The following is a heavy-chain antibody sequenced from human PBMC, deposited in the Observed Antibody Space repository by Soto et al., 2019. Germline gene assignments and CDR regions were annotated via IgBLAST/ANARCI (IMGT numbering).Heavy chain of an antibody. D-gene: IGHD2-15*01. CDR2: IYHSGST. V-gene: IGHV4-30-2*01. CDR3: ARGQVVAAQH. J-gene: IGHJ4*02. CDR1: GGSISSGGYS. Sequence: PSETLSLTCAVSGGSISSGGYSWSWIRQPPGKGLEWIGYIYHSGSTYYNPSLKSRVTISVDRSKNQFSLKLSSVTAADTAVYYCARGQVVAAQHWGQGTLVIVSS.